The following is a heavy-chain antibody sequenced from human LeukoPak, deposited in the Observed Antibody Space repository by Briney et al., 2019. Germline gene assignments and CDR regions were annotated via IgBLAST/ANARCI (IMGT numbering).Heavy chain of an antibody. Sequence: WASMKVSCKASGYTFTSYGISWVRQAPGQRLEWMGWINAGNGNTKYSQKFQGRVTITRDTSASTAYMELSSLRSEDTAVYYCARRDQQPGGDWFDPWGQGTLVTVSS. CDR1: GYTFTSYG. V-gene: IGHV1-3*01. D-gene: IGHD6-13*01. CDR2: INAGNGNT. CDR3: ARRDQQPGGDWFDP. J-gene: IGHJ5*02.